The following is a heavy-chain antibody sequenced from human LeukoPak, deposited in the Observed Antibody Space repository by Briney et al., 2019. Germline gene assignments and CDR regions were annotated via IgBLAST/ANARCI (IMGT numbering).Heavy chain of an antibody. CDR1: GFTFRSYS. CDR3: ASMSIAARLYYYYGMDV. CDR2: ISPSSGDK. V-gene: IGHV3-21*04. D-gene: IGHD6-6*01. J-gene: IGHJ6*02. Sequence: GGSLRLSCAASGFTFRSYSMAWVRQAPGRGLEWVSSISPSSGDKFYADSLRGRITISRDNAKNSLYLQMNSLRAEDTAVYYCASMSIAARLYYYYGMDVWGQGTTVTVSS.